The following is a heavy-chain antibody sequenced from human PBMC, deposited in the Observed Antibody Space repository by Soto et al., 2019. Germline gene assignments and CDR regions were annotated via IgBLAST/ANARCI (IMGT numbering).Heavy chain of an antibody. V-gene: IGHV3-53*01. CDR3: ARKVLAYGPFDY. CDR1: GFTVNSKY. CDR2: IYSGGSSGST. J-gene: IGHJ4*02. D-gene: IGHD4-17*01. Sequence: SLRLSCAASGFTVNSKYMTWVRQAPGKGLEWVSIIYSGGSSGSTYYADSVQGRFTISRDNSKNILYLQMSRLRAEDTAVYYCARKVLAYGPFDYWGQGTLVTVSS.